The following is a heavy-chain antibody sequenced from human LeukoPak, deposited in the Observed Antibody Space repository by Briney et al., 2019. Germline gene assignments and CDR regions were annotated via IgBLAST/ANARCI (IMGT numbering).Heavy chain of an antibody. CDR2: IKQDGSEK. J-gene: IGHJ4*02. Sequence: GGSLRLSCAASGFTFSSYAMSWVRRAPGKGLEWVANIKQDGSEKYYVDSVKGRFTISRDNAKNSLYLQMNSLRAEDTAVYYCARDSRRQFDYWGQGTLVTVSS. CDR3: ARDSRRQFDY. CDR1: GFTFSSYA. V-gene: IGHV3-7*01.